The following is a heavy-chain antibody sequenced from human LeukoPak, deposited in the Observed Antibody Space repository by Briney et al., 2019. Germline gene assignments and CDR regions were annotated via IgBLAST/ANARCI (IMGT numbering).Heavy chain of an antibody. Sequence: GGSLRLSCAASGFTFSSYGMHWVRQAPGKGLEWVAVISYDGTNKYYADSVKGRFTISRDNAKNSLYLQMNSLRAEDTAVYYCARDGGYDILTGYSFQHWGQGTLVTVSS. CDR2: ISYDGTNK. J-gene: IGHJ1*01. V-gene: IGHV3-30*03. CDR3: ARDGGYDILTGYSFQH. CDR1: GFTFSSYG. D-gene: IGHD3-9*01.